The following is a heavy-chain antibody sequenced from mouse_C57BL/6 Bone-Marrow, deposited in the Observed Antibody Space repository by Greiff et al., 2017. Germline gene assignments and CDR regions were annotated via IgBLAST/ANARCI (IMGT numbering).Heavy chain of an antibody. Sequence: EVKLMESGGDLVKPGGSLKLSCAASGFTFSSYGMSWVRQTPDKRLEWVATISRGGSYTYYPDSVKGRFTISRDNAKNTPYLQMSSLKSEDTAMYYCAKHGDGYSFAYWGQGTLVTVSA. D-gene: IGHD2-3*01. CDR3: AKHGDGYSFAY. V-gene: IGHV5-6*01. CDR2: ISRGGSYT. J-gene: IGHJ3*01. CDR1: GFTFSSYG.